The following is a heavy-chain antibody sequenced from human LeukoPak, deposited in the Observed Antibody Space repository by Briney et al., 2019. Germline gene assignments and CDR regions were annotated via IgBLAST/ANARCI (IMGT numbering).Heavy chain of an antibody. Sequence: GGSLRLSCAASGFTFSSYSMNWVRQAPGKGLEWVSSISSSSSYIYYADSVKGRFTISRDNAKNSLYLQMNSLRAEDTAVYYCARDILAVAGLNWGQGTLVTVPS. D-gene: IGHD6-19*01. CDR2: ISSSSSYI. J-gene: IGHJ4*02. V-gene: IGHV3-21*01. CDR1: GFTFSSYS. CDR3: ARDILAVAGLN.